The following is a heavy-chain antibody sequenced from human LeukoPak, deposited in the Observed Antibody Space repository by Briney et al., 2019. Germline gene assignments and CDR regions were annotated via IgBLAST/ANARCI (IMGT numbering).Heavy chain of an antibody. CDR3: ARHYQYCSGGRCYSLLDY. J-gene: IGHJ4*02. Sequence: SETLSLTCTVSGGSISSSSHYWDWIRQPPGKGLEWIGSISYSGSTYYNPSLKTRVTISVDTSKNQFSLKLSSVTAADTAVYYCARHYQYCSGGRCYSLLDYWGQGTLVTVSS. CDR1: GGSISSSSHY. V-gene: IGHV4-39*01. D-gene: IGHD2-15*01. CDR2: ISYSGST.